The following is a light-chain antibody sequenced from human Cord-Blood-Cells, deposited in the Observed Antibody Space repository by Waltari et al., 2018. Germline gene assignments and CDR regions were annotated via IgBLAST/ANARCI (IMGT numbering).Light chain of an antibody. CDR3: SSYTSSSNWV. CDR2: DVS. J-gene: IGLJ3*02. V-gene: IGLV2-14*01. Sequence: QSALTQPASVSGSPGQSITTSCTGTSSDVGGYNYVSWYQQHPGKAPKLMIYDVSNRPSGVSNRFSGSKAGNTASLTLSGLEADHEADYYCSSYTSSSNWVFGGGTKLPVL. CDR1: SSDVGGYNY.